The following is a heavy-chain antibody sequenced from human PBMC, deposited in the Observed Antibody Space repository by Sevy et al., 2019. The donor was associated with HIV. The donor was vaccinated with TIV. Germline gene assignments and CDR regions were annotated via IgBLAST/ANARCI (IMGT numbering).Heavy chain of an antibody. CDR2: MCHTGIT. V-gene: IGHV4-59*13. Sequence: SETLSLTCTVSGGSISSYCCNWIRQSPGKGLEWIGYMCHTGITNYNPSLKSRVTISLDTSGNQFSLRLSSVTAADTAVYYCARAGHSYGLFDYWGQGTLVTVSS. J-gene: IGHJ4*02. CDR1: GGSISSYC. CDR3: ARAGHSYGLFDY. D-gene: IGHD5-18*01.